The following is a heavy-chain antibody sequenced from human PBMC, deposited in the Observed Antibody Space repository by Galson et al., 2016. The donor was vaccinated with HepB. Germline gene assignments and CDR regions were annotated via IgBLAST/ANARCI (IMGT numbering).Heavy chain of an antibody. CDR3: SRRGESDITPFHP. CDR1: GFTISESA. J-gene: IGHJ5*02. V-gene: IGHV3-73*01. Sequence: SLRLSCAASGFTISESAMHWVRQGPGKGLEWLGRIRDKAHNYATAYAASVEGRFTFSRDDSKNTAYLEINSVKTEDTAIYYCSRRGESDITPFHPWGQGTLVTVPS. D-gene: IGHD2-15*01. CDR2: IRDKAHNYAT.